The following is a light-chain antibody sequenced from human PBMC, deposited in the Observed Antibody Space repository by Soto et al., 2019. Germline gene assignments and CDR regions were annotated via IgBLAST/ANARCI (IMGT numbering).Light chain of an antibody. CDR2: WAS. CDR3: QQYEITPPT. J-gene: IGKJ2*01. CDR1: QSVLYSSNNKNY. V-gene: IGKV4-1*01. Sequence: DIVMTQSPDSLAVSLGERATINCKSSQSVLYSSNNKNYLAWYQQRPGQPPKLLIYWASTRESGVPDRFSGSGSGTDVTLTITSLQAEDVAVYYCQQYEITPPTFGQGTKLEIK.